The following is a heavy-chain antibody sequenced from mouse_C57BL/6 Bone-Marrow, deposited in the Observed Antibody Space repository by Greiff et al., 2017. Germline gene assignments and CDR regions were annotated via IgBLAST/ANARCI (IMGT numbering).Heavy chain of an antibody. CDR3: ARRGWDNY. CDR1: GYTFTSYW. Sequence: QVQLKQPGAELVKPGASVKLSCKASGYTFTSYWMQWVKQRPGQGLEWIGEIDPSDSYTNYNQKFKGKATLTVDTSSSTAYMQLSSLTSEDSAVYYCARRGWDNYWGQGTTLTVSS. J-gene: IGHJ2*01. CDR2: IDPSDSYT. D-gene: IGHD4-1*01. V-gene: IGHV1-50*01.